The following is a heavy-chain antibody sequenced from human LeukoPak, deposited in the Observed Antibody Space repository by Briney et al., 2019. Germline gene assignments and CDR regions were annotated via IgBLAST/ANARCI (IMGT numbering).Heavy chain of an antibody. V-gene: IGHV3-74*01. CDR2: INSDGSST. Sequence: PGGSLRLSCAASGFTFSSYWMHWVRQAPGKGLVWVSRINSDGSSTSYADSVKGRFTISRDNAKNTLYLQMNSLRAEGTAVYYCARADSSGWYGNYWGQGTLVTVSS. CDR3: ARADSSGWYGNY. D-gene: IGHD6-19*01. CDR1: GFTFSSYW. J-gene: IGHJ4*02.